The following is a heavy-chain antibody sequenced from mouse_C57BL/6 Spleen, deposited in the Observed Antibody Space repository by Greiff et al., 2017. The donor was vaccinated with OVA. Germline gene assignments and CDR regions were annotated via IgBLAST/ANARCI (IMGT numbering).Heavy chain of an antibody. J-gene: IGHJ1*03. CDR1: GFNIKDYY. Sequence: EVQRVESGAELVRPGASVKLSCTASGFNIKDYYMHWVKQRPEQGLEWIGRIDPEDGDTEYAPKFQGKATMTADTSSNTAYLQLSSLTSEDTAVYYCTRYYYGSSYGYFDVWGTGTTVTVSS. V-gene: IGHV14-1*01. CDR3: TRYYYGSSYGYFDV. CDR2: IDPEDGDT. D-gene: IGHD1-1*01.